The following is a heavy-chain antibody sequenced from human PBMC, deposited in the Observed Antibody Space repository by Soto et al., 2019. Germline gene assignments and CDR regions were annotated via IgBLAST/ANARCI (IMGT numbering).Heavy chain of an antibody. CDR3: ARKTFSGDKNWFDP. J-gene: IGHJ5*02. CDR1: GFSLSTSGVG. Sequence: SGPTLVNPTQTLTLTCTFSGFSLSTSGVGVGLIRQPPGKALEWLALIYWNDDKRYSPSLKSRLTITKDTSKNQVVLTMTNMDPVDTATYYCARKTFSGDKNWFDPWGQGTLVTVSS. CDR2: IYWNDDK. D-gene: IGHD4-17*01. V-gene: IGHV2-5*01.